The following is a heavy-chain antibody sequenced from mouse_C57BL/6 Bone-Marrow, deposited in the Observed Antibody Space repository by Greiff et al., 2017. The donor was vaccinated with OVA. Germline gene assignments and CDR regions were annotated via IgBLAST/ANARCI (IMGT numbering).Heavy chain of an antibody. V-gene: IGHV1-42*01. Sequence: VQLQQSGPELVKPGASVKISCKASGYSFTGYYMNWVKQSPEKSLEWIGEISPSTGGTTYNQKFKAKATLTVDKSSSTAYMQLKSLTSEDSAVYYCARRHGSEYFDVWGTGTTVTVSS. CDR2: ISPSTGGT. J-gene: IGHJ1*03. CDR3: ARRHGSEYFDV. CDR1: GYSFTGYY. D-gene: IGHD1-1*01.